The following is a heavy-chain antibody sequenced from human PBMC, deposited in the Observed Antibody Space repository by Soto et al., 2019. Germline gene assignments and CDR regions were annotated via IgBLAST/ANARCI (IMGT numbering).Heavy chain of an antibody. CDR1: GGSISSDGNY. V-gene: IGHV4-31*03. CDR2: IYYSGST. J-gene: IGHJ6*02. D-gene: IGHD3-10*01. Sequence: QVQLQESGPGLVKSSQTLSLTCTVSGGSISSDGNYWSWIRQHPGKGLEWIGYIYYSGSTYYNPSLKSRVTISVDTYKNQFSMKLNSVTAADTDVYYCARARMVRGIIYYYGMDVWGQGTTVTVSS. CDR3: ARARMVRGIIYYYGMDV.